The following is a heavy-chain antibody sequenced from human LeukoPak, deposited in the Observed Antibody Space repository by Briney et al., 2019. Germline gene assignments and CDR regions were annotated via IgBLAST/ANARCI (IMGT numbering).Heavy chain of an antibody. J-gene: IGHJ6*02. D-gene: IGHD6-19*01. V-gene: IGHV4-59*01. CDR1: GGSISSYY. CDR3: ARDYGYSSGWVDGGMDV. Sequence: SETLSLTCTVSGGSISSYYWSWIRQPPGKGLEWIGYIYYSGSTNYNPSLKSRVTISVDTSKNQFSLKLSSVTAEDTAVYYCARDYGYSSGWVDGGMDVWGQGTTVTVSS. CDR2: IYYSGST.